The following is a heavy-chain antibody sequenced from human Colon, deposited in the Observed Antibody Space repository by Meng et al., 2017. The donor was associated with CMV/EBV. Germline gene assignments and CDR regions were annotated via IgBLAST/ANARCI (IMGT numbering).Heavy chain of an antibody. Sequence: VRFVQSGAEVTEPRHSVNVSLQTSGYTLRAYPIHWVLQAPGQGLELMGWTNSNSGATDYAQKFQGRFTMTRDTSITTVYMELSSLRSDDTAVYYCARDPSGSRVPFDYWGQGSLVTVSS. J-gene: IGHJ4*02. CDR1: GYTLRAYP. CDR3: ARDPSGSRVPFDY. V-gene: IGHV1-2*02. CDR2: TNSNSGAT. D-gene: IGHD1-26*01.